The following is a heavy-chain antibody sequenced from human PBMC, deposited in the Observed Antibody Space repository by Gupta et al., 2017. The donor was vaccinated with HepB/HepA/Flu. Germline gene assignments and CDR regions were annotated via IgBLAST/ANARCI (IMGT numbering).Heavy chain of an antibody. Sequence: QVQLQESGPGLVKPSETLSLTCPVSGGSISSYYWRWIRPPAGKGLEWIGRIYTSGSTNYNPSLKSRVTMSVDTSKNQFSLKLSSVTAADTAVYYWARGTYYDFWSGSYWFDPWGQGTLVTVSS. D-gene: IGHD3-3*01. V-gene: IGHV4-4*07. CDR3: ARGTYYDFWSGSYWFDP. J-gene: IGHJ5*02. CDR1: GGSISSYY. CDR2: IYTSGST.